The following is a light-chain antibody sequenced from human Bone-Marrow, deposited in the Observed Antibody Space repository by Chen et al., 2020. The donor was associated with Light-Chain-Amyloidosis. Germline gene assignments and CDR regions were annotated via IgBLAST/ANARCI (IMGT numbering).Light chain of an antibody. CDR1: SGSIATNY. V-gene: IGLV6-57*01. J-gene: IGLJ3*02. CDR2: EDD. Sequence: NFMLTQPHSVSESPGKTVIISCTRSSGSIATNYVQWYQQRPGSSPTTVIYEDDQRPSGVPDRFSGSVDRSSNSAALTISGLKTEDEADYYCQSYQGSSQGVFGGGTKLTVL. CDR3: QSYQGSSQGV.